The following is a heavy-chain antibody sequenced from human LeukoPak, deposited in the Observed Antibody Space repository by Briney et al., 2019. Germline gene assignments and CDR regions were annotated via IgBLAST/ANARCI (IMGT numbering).Heavy chain of an antibody. Sequence: SETLSLTCAVYGGSISSYYWSWIRQPPGKGLEWIGYIYYSGSTNYNPSLKSRVTISVDTSKNQFSLKLSSVTAADTAVYYCARSTVTAHGMDVWGQGTTVTVSS. CDR1: GGSISSYY. J-gene: IGHJ6*02. D-gene: IGHD4-17*01. CDR3: ARSTVTAHGMDV. CDR2: IYYSGST. V-gene: IGHV4-59*01.